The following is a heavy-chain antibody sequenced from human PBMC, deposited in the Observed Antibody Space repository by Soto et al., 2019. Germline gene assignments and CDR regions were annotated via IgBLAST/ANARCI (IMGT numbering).Heavy chain of an antibody. J-gene: IGHJ5*02. CDR3: ARWRNSGIAAAGGTEFDP. V-gene: IGHV4-39*01. CDR1: GGSISSSSYY. D-gene: IGHD6-13*01. CDR2: IYYSGST. Sequence: SETLSLTCTVSGGSISSSSYYWGWIRQPPGKGLEWIGSIYYSGSTYYNPSLKSRVTISVDTSKNQFSLKLSSVTAADTAVYYCARWRNSGIAAAGGTEFDPWGQGTLVTASS.